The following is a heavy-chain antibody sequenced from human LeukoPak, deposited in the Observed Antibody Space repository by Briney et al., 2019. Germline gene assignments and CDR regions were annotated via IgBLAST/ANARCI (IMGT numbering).Heavy chain of an antibody. V-gene: IGHV4-39*07. J-gene: IGHJ4*02. CDR3: GRARGGGGLTGYDLYFDY. D-gene: IGHD3-9*01. CDR1: GGSISSSSYY. Sequence: SETLSLTCTVSGGSISSSSYYWGWIRQPPGKGLEWIGSIYYSGSTYYNPSLKSRVTISVDTSKNQFSLKLSSVTAADTAVYYCGRARGGGGLTGYDLYFDYWGQGTLVTVSS. CDR2: IYYSGST.